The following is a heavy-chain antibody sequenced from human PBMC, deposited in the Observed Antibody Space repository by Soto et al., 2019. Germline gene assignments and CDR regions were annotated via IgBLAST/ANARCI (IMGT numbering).Heavy chain of an antibody. Sequence: GGSLRLSCAASGFTFSSYSMNWVRQAPGKGLEWVSAISGSGGSTYYADSVKGRFTISRDNSKNTLYLQMNSLRAEDTAVYYCAKGEDTIFGVVRAYYMDVWGKGTTVTVSS. CDR2: ISGSGGST. J-gene: IGHJ6*03. V-gene: IGHV3-23*01. CDR1: GFTFSSYS. D-gene: IGHD3-3*01. CDR3: AKGEDTIFGVVRAYYMDV.